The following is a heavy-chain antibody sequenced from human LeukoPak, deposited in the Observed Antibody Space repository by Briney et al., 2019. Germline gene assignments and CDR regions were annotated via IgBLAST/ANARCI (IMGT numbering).Heavy chain of an antibody. D-gene: IGHD1-26*01. CDR1: GFTFSSYW. Sequence: PGGSLRLSCAASGFTFSSYWMSWIRQAPGKGLEWVSYITSGGTSIYYADSVKGRFTISRDNAKSSLYLQMNSLRAEDTAVYYCAAPYSPGPSEGFDIWGQGTMVTVSS. CDR2: ITSGGTSI. V-gene: IGHV3-11*01. CDR3: AAPYSPGPSEGFDI. J-gene: IGHJ3*02.